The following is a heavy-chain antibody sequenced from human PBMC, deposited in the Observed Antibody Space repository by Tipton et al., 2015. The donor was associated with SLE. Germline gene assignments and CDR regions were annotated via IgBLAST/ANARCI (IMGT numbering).Heavy chain of an antibody. CDR2: VYYDGNT. D-gene: IGHD1-1*01. V-gene: IGHV4-39*07. Sequence: TLSLTCSVSGYSVSSSTHYWAWLRQPPGKGLEWIGSVYYDGNTFYNPSLKGRVVLSVDTSKNQFSLRLDFVTVADTAVYYCARDNSYIDFWGQGTLVTVSS. J-gene: IGHJ4*01. CDR3: ARDNSYIDF. CDR1: GYSVSSSTHY.